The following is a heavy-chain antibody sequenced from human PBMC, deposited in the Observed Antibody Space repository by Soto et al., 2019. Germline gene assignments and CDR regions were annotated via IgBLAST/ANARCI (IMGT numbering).Heavy chain of an antibody. CDR2: NMSRVGDT. CDR3: AKVPTYGYGFFDS. CDR1: GFTFSRYA. J-gene: IGHJ4*02. Sequence: PGGSLRLSCAASGFTFSRYAMNWVRQAPGKGLEWVFTNMSRVGDTYYAASVKGRLTNPRDNPKSTVYLYQNSQRAEDAAIYYCAKVPTYGYGFFDSWGQGTLVTVSS. V-gene: IGHV3-23*01. D-gene: IGHD5-12*01.